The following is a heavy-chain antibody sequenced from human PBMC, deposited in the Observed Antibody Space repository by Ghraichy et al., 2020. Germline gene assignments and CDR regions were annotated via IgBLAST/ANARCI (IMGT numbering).Heavy chain of an antibody. J-gene: IGHJ4*02. CDR2: IKSDGSDI. CDR1: GFTFSRHW. D-gene: IGHD4-17*01. CDR3: ARDPYGDYKYGGTDY. Sequence: GGSLRLSCAASGFTFSRHWMSWVRQAPGKGLEWVASIKSDGSDIFYVDSVKGRFTISRDNAKNSVSLEMNSLRAEDTAVYYCARDPYGDYKYGGTDYWGQGTLGSVSS. V-gene: IGHV3-7*01.